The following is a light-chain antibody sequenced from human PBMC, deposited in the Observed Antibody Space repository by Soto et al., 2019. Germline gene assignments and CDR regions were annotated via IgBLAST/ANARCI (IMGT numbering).Light chain of an antibody. V-gene: IGKV3-20*01. Sequence: EIVLTQSPGTLSLSPGERATLSCRASQSFSSSYLAWYQQKPGLAPRLLIYETSSRATGIPDRFSGSGSQTDFTLTISRLEPEDFAVYYCQQYGTSPRTFGQGTKVEIK. J-gene: IGKJ1*01. CDR3: QQYGTSPRT. CDR1: QSFSSSY. CDR2: ETS.